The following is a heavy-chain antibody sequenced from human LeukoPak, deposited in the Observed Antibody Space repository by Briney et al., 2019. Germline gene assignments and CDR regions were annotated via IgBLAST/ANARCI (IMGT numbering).Heavy chain of an antibody. Sequence: PSETLSLTCTVSGGSINGYYWTWIRQPPGKGLELIGYISDSGSTNPTPSLKSRVSMSVGSSNSDFSLRLNSVTAADTAVYYCARVFRGAVTSNWFDPWGQGTLVTVSS. CDR3: ARVFRGAVTSNWFDP. V-gene: IGHV4-59*01. J-gene: IGHJ5*02. D-gene: IGHD4-17*01. CDR2: ISDSGST. CDR1: GGSINGYY.